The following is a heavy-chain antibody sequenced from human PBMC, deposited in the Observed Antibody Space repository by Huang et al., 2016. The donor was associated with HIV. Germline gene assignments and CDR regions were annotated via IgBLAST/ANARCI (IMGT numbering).Heavy chain of an antibody. CDR1: GGSFSGYY. D-gene: IGHD6-19*01. J-gene: IGHJ4*02. Sequence: QVQLRQWGAGLVKPSETLSLTCAVYGGSFSGYYCTWIRQSPGMGLEWIGEINHIGKTNYKPSLKSRVTISKDTAKNQFSLQLTSVSAADTGVYFCAREKAADSAWYGVYYFDYWGEGALVTVTS. CDR3: AREKAADSAWYGVYYFDY. CDR2: INHIGKT. V-gene: IGHV4-34*01.